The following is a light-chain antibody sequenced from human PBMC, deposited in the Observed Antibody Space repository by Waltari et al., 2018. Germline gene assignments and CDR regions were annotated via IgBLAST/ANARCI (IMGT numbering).Light chain of an antibody. J-gene: IGKJ2*01. CDR3: QRYNSYSNT. V-gene: IGKV1-5*01. Sequence: DIQMTQSPSTLSASVGDRVTITCRASQNINTYLAWYQQQPGKAPKLLIYGGSTLERGVPLRFSGSGSGTEFTLTISSLQPDDFATYYCQRYNSYSNTFGQGTKLEIK. CDR1: QNINTY. CDR2: GGS.